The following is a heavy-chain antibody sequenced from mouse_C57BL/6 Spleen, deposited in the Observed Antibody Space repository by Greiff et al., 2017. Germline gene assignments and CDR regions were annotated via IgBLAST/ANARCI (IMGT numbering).Heavy chain of an antibody. Sequence: EVQRVESGGGLVQPKGSLKLSCAASGFTFNTYAMHWVRQAPGKGLEWVARIRSKSSNYATYYADSVKYRFTISRDDSQSMLYLQMNNLKTEDTAMYYCVRAPSPLRQGGYFDVWGTGTTVTVSS. CDR2: IRSKSSNYAT. CDR1: GFTFNTYA. V-gene: IGHV10-3*01. J-gene: IGHJ1*03. CDR3: VRAPSPLRQGGYFDV. D-gene: IGHD1-2*01.